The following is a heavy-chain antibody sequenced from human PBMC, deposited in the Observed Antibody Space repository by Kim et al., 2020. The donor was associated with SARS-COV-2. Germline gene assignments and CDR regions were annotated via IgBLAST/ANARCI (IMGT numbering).Heavy chain of an antibody. Sequence: GGSLRLSCAASGFTFSSYSMNWVRQAPGKGLEWVSSISSSSSYIYYADSVKGRFTISRDNAKNSLYLQMNSLRAEDTAVYYCATTQKDYGSGSSRWFDPWGQGTLVTVSS. CDR3: ATTQKDYGSGSSRWFDP. D-gene: IGHD3-10*01. CDR1: GFTFSSYS. CDR2: ISSSSSYI. J-gene: IGHJ5*02. V-gene: IGHV3-21*01.